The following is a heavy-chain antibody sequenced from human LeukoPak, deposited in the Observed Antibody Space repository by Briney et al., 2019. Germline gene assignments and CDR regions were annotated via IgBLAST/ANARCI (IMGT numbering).Heavy chain of an antibody. CDR3: ARDTGIRGMDV. V-gene: IGHV3-64*02. D-gene: IGHD5-18*01. CDR2: ISGDGGST. Sequence: GGSLRLSCAASGFTFRSYGMHWVRQAPGKGLEYVSAISGDGGSTDYADSVEGRFTISGDNSKNTLYLQMGSLRAEDMAVYYCARDTGIRGMDVWGQGTTVTVSS. CDR1: GFTFRSYG. J-gene: IGHJ6*02.